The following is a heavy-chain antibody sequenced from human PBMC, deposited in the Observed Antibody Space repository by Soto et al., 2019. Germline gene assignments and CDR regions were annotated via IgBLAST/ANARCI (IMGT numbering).Heavy chain of an antibody. J-gene: IGHJ4*02. Sequence: PSETLSLTCTVSGGSISSYYWSWIRQPPGKGLEWIGYIYYSGSTNYNPSLKSRVTISVDTSKNQFSLKLSSVTAADTAVYYCARGARGIVATTIFDYWGQGTLVTVSS. CDR2: IYYSGST. D-gene: IGHD5-12*01. CDR3: ARGARGIVATTIFDY. V-gene: IGHV4-59*08. CDR1: GGSISSYY.